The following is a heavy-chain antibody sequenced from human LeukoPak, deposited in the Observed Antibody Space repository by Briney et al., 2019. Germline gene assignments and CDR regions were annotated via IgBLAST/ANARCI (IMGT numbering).Heavy chain of an antibody. V-gene: IGHV3-53*01. CDR2: IYSGGST. Sequence: SGGSLRLSCAASGFTVSSNYMSWVRQAPGKGLEWVSVIYSGGSTYYADSVKGRFTISRDNSKNTLYLQMNSLRAEDTAVYYCAKESNWNYMVYYFDYWGQGTLVTVSS. J-gene: IGHJ4*02. CDR3: AKESNWNYMVYYFDY. CDR1: GFTVSSNY. D-gene: IGHD1-7*01.